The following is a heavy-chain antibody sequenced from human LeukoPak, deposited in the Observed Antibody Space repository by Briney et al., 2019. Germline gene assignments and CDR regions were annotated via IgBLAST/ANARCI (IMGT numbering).Heavy chain of an antibody. CDR2: IWNAGTNT. Sequence: GGSLRLSCAASGFSFSTYGMHWVRQAPGKGLEWVALIWNAGTNTYYADSVKGRFTISRDNSKNTLSLQMNSLSDEDTAVYYCAGDTPPGGDYYFDYWGQGTLVIVSS. CDR3: AGDTPPGGDYYFDY. J-gene: IGHJ4*02. CDR1: GFSFSTYG. D-gene: IGHD3-16*01. V-gene: IGHV3-33*01.